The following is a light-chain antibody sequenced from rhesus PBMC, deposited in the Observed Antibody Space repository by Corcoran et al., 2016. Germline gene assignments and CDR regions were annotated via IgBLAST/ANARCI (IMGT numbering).Light chain of an antibody. CDR3: QHGYGTPLT. V-gene: IGKV1-74*01. CDR2: KAS. Sequence: DIQMTQSPSSLSASVGDRVTITCRASENVNNSLNWYQQKPGKAPKLLIYKASTLQSGVPSRFSGSGSGTDYTFTLRSLQPEGVATYYCQHGYGTPLTFGGGTKVELK. CDR1: ENVNNS. J-gene: IGKJ4*01.